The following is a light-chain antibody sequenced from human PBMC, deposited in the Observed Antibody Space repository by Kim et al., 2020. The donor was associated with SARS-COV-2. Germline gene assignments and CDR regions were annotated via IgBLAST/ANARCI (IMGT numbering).Light chain of an antibody. V-gene: IGKV3-11*01. CDR2: DAS. CDR3: QQRSNWPPIT. Sequence: SPGDRATLSCRASQSISSYLAWYQQKPGQPPRLLIYDASNRATGIPARFSGSGSGTDFTLTISSLEPEDFAVYYCQQRSNWPPITFGPGTRLEIK. J-gene: IGKJ5*01. CDR1: QSISSY.